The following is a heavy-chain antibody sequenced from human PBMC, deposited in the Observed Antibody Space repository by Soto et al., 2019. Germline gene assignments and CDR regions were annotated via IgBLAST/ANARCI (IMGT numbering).Heavy chain of an antibody. CDR2: IKSKTDGGTT. V-gene: IGHV3-15*07. Sequence: GGSLRLSCAASGFTFSNAWMNWVRQAPGKGLEWVGRIKSKTDGGTTDYAAPGKGRFTISRDDSKNTLYLQMNSLKTEETAVYYCTTAARPALYYDYVWGSYRSYDYWGQGTLVTVSS. J-gene: IGHJ4*02. CDR1: GFTFSNAW. CDR3: TTAARPALYYDYVWGSYRSYDY. D-gene: IGHD3-16*02.